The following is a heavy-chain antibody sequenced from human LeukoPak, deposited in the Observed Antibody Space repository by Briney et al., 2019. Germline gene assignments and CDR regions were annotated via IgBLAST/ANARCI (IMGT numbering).Heavy chain of an antibody. D-gene: IGHD2-15*01. V-gene: IGHV4-59*08. CDR2: IYFSGST. CDR3: ASTGYCIGGSCYSNYLHH. CDR1: GVSITSFY. J-gene: IGHJ4*02. Sequence: SETLSLTCTVSGVSITSFYWSWIRQPPGKGLEWIGYIYFSGSTNYNPSLKSRVTVSLDTTKNQVSLKLSSVSAADTAVYYCASTGYCIGGSCYSNYLHHRRERTL.